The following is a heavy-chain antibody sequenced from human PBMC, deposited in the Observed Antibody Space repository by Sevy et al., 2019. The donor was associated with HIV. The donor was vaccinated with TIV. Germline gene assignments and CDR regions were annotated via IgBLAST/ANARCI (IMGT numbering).Heavy chain of an antibody. V-gene: IGHV3-30*14. D-gene: IGHD3-16*01. Sequence: GGSLRLSCAASGFRFSDYSMHWVRQAPGKGLEWVAVISYDGRNNKYNVDSVKGRFTISRDNSKNTLFLQMNSLRAEDSAIYYCARDRGEILHSAFDYWGQGTLVTFSS. CDR3: ARDRGEILHSAFDY. J-gene: IGHJ4*02. CDR2: ISYDGRNNK. CDR1: GFRFSDYS.